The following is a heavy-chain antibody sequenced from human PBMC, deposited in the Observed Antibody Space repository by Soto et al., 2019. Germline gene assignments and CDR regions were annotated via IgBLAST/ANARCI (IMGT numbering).Heavy chain of an antibody. Sequence: LVESGGALVKPGGSLRLSCAASGFIFRDWFMSWIRQAPGKGLEWISYISKDSGRATRYEASVKGRFTISRDNAKNYLFLQMNKLTVEETDVYYCAKEIWANPDSWGQGTLVTVSS. CDR1: GFIFRDWF. J-gene: IGHJ4*02. CDR3: AKEIWANPDS. D-gene: IGHD5-12*01. V-gene: IGHV3-11*01. CDR2: ISKDSGRAT.